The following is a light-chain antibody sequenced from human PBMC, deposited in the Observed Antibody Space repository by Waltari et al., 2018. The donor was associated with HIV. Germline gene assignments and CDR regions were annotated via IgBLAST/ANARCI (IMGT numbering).Light chain of an antibody. J-gene: IGLJ2*01. Sequence: QSVLTQPPSASGTPGQRVIISCSGSTSNIGSNTVTWYQQLPGTAPKLLIYSNHQRSSGVPDRVSGSKSGTSASLAISGLQSADEADYYCAAWDDSMNGVLFGGGTKLTVL. V-gene: IGLV1-44*01. CDR1: TSNIGSNT. CDR2: SNH. CDR3: AAWDDSMNGVL.